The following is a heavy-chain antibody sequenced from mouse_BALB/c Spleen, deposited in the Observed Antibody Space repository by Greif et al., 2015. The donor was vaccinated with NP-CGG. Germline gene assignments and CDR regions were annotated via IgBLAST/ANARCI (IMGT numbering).Heavy chain of an antibody. CDR1: GYAFTNYL. Sequence: QVQLQQPGAELVRPGTSVKVSCKASGYAFTNYLIEWVRQRPGQGLEWIGVINPGSGGTNYNEKFKGKATLTADKSSSTAYMQLSSLTSDDSAVYFCALGRGLRRFAYWGQGTLVIVSA. D-gene: IGHD2-4*01. V-gene: IGHV1-54*03. CDR3: ALGRGLRRFAY. J-gene: IGHJ3*01. CDR2: INPGSGGT.